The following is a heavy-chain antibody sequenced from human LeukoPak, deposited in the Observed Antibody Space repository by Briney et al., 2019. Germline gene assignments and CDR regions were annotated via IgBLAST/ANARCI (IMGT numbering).Heavy chain of an antibody. CDR1: GFTVSSNY. CDR3: ARAQDPYYDILTGFDY. CDR2: IYSGGST. J-gene: IGHJ4*02. Sequence: PGGSLRLSCAASGFTVSSNYMSWVRQAPGKGLEWVSVIYSGGSTYYADSVKGRFTISRDNSKNTLYLQMSSLRAEDTAVYYCARAQDPYYDILTGFDYWGQGTLVTVSS. V-gene: IGHV3-53*01. D-gene: IGHD3-9*01.